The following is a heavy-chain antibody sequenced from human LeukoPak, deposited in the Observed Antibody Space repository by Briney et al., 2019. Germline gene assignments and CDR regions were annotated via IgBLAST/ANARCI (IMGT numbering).Heavy chain of an antibody. V-gene: IGHV3-21*01. Sequence: GGSLRLSCAASGFTFSSYSMNWVRQAPGKGLEWVSSISSSSSYIYYADSVKGRSTISRDNAKNSLYLQMNSLRAEDTAVYYCAKVSPISPSGYLDYWGQGTPVTVSS. CDR1: GFTFSSYS. J-gene: IGHJ4*02. CDR2: ISSSSSYI. D-gene: IGHD3-3*01. CDR3: AKVSPISPSGYLDY.